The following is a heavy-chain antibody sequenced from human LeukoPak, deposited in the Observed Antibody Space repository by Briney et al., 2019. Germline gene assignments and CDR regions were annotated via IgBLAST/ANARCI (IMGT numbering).Heavy chain of an antibody. CDR1: GFTFSSYG. CDR3: AKDRESIAARPEVFDY. Sequence: GGSLRLSCAASGFTFSSYGMHWVRQAPGKGLEWVAVISYDGSNKYYADSVKGRFTISRDNSKNTLYLQMNSLRAEDTDVYYCAKDRESIAARPEVFDYWGQGTLVTVSS. D-gene: IGHD6-6*01. CDR2: ISYDGSNK. V-gene: IGHV3-30*18. J-gene: IGHJ4*02.